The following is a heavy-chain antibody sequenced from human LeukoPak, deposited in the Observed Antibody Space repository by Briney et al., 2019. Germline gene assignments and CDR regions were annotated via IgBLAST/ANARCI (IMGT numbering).Heavy chain of an antibody. CDR1: GFTFSSYS. J-gene: IGHJ4*02. D-gene: IGHD2-2*01. CDR3: ARDRGEEYRLLLPVDY. Sequence: GGSLRLSCAASGFTFSSYSMNWVRQAPGKGLEWVSSISSSSSYIYYADSVKGRFTISRDNAKNSLYLQMNSLRAEDTAVYYCARDRGEEYRLLLPVDYWGQGTLVTVSS. CDR2: ISSSSSYI. V-gene: IGHV3-21*01.